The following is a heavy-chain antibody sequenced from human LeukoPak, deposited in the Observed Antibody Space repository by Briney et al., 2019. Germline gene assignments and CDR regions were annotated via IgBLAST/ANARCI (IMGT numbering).Heavy chain of an antibody. CDR1: GFTFDDYG. V-gene: IGHV3-20*04. J-gene: IGHJ4*02. CDR3: AKGIVGGGDDC. D-gene: IGHD2-21*02. CDR2: INWNGGST. Sequence: GGSLRLSCAASGFTFDDYGMSWVRQAPGKGLEWVSGINWNGGSTGYADSVKGRFTISRDNAENSLYLQMNSLRAEDTAVYYCAKGIVGGGDDCWGQGTLVTVSS.